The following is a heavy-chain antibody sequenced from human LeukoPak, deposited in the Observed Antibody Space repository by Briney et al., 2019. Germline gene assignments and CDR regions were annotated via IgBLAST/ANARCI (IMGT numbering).Heavy chain of an antibody. D-gene: IGHD1-26*01. CDR2: IRFDGGNK. J-gene: IGHJ4*02. Sequence: GGSLRLSCAASGFIFSNFGMHWVRQAPGKGLEWVAFIRFDGGNKYCADSVKGRFTISRDNSKNTLYLQMNSQTAEDTSVYYCARGSYYDYFDYWGQGTLVTLSS. V-gene: IGHV3-30*02. CDR1: GFIFSNFG. CDR3: ARGSYYDYFDY.